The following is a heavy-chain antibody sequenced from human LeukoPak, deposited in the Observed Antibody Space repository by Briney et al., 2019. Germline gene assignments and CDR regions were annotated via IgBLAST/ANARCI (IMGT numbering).Heavy chain of an antibody. CDR2: ISAYNGNT. CDR1: GYTFTSYG. V-gene: IGHV1-18*01. J-gene: IGHJ4*02. D-gene: IGHD5-18*01. CDR3: ARGGYSYGFSLIDY. Sequence: AASVRVSCKASGYTFTSYGISWVRQAPGQGLEWMGWISAYNGNTNYAQKLQGRVTMTTDTSTSTAYMELRSLRSDDTAVYYCARGGYSYGFSLIDYWGQGTLVTVSS.